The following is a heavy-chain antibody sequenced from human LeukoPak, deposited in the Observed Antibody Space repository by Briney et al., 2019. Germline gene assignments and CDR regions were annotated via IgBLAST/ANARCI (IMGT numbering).Heavy chain of an antibody. Sequence: PGGFLRLSCAASGFTFSSYGMHWVRQAPGKGLEWVAFIRYDGSNKYYADSVKGRFTISRDNSKNTLYLQMNSLRAEDTAVYYRAKDALPRRYLNYFDYWGQGTLVTVSS. CDR2: IRYDGSNK. D-gene: IGHD2-2*02. CDR3: AKDALPRRYLNYFDY. J-gene: IGHJ4*02. CDR1: GFTFSSYG. V-gene: IGHV3-30*02.